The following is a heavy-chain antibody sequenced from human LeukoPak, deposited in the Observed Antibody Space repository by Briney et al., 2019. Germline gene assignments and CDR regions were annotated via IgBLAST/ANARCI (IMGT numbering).Heavy chain of an antibody. J-gene: IGHJ4*02. V-gene: IGHV1-69*04. Sequence: SVKVSCKASGGTFSSYAISWVRQAPGQGLEWMGRIIPIFGIANYAQKFQGRVTITADKSTSTAYVELSSLRSEDTAVYYCARGRGSNNWNYGEDYWGQGTLVTVSS. CDR2: IIPIFGIA. CDR1: GGTFSSYA. D-gene: IGHD1-7*01. CDR3: ARGRGSNNWNYGEDY.